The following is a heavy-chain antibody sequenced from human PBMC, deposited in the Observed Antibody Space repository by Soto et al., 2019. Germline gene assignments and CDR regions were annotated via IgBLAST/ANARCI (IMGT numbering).Heavy chain of an antibody. Sequence: AQLLESGGGLVQPGGSLRLSCAASGFTFNIYAMSWVRQAPGKGLEWVSGIGGGGDDTNYADSVKGRFIISRDNSKNTLYLQMNSLRAEDTAVYYCARIDCTGGSCRPYAYYDMDVWGQGTTVTVSS. V-gene: IGHV3-23*01. CDR1: GFTFNIYA. D-gene: IGHD2-15*01. CDR3: ARIDCTGGSCRPYAYYDMDV. J-gene: IGHJ6*02. CDR2: IGGGGDDT.